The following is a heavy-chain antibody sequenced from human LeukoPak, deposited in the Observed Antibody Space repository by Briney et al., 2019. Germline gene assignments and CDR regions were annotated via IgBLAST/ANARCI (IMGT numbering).Heavy chain of an antibody. J-gene: IGHJ4*02. CDR1: GGSISSYY. V-gene: IGHV4-59*01. CDR3: ARYIPPYGYSLYYFDY. CDR2: IYYSGST. D-gene: IGHD5-24*01. Sequence: PSETLSLTCTVSGGSISSYYWSWIRQPPGKGLEWIGYIYYSGSTNYNPSLKSRVTISVDTSKNQFSLKLSSVTAADTAVYYCARYIPPYGYSLYYFDYWGQGTLVTVSS.